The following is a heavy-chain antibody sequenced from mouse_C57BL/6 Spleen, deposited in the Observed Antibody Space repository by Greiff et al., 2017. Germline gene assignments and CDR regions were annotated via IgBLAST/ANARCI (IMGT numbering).Heavy chain of an antibody. V-gene: IGHV5-17*01. D-gene: IGHD2-3*01. CDR2: ISSGSSTI. CDR1: GFTFSDYG. J-gene: IGHJ3*01. CDR3: AKGIDGYYAAY. Sequence: EVQLVESGGGLVKPGGSLKLSCAASGFTFSDYGMHWVRQAPEKGLEGVAYISSGSSTIYYADTVKGRFTISRDNAKNTLFLHMTSLRSEDTAMYYCAKGIDGYYAAYWGQGTLVTVSA.